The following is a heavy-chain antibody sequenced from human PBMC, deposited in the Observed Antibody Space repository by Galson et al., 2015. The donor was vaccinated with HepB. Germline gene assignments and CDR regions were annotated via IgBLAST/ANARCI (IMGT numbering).Heavy chain of an antibody. V-gene: IGHV3-23*05. D-gene: IGHD2-21*02. CDR2: IIAIGTST. CDR1: GFTFTNYA. Sequence: SLRLSCAPSGFTFTNYAMSWVRQAPGKGLEWVSGIIAIGTSTHYADSVKGRFTISRDNSKNTIYLQMNSLRAEDSAVYYCAKEYADKLMTSETAALFEYWGQGALVTVSS. J-gene: IGHJ4*02. CDR3: AKEYADKLMTSETAALFEY.